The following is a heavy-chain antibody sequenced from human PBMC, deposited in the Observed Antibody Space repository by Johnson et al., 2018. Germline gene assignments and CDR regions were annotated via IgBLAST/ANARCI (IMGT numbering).Heavy chain of an antibody. Sequence: VQLVESGGGLVQPGGSLRLSCATSGFHFSTEWMSWVRQAPWKGLKWVANIKQDGSETYYVDSVAGRFTSYRDNAKNSLYLQMNTLRAEDTAVYYCAKLVVVAAYYYYYMDVWGKGTTVTVSS. V-gene: IGHV3-7*01. CDR1: GFHFSTEW. D-gene: IGHD2-15*01. J-gene: IGHJ6*03. CDR2: IKQDGSET. CDR3: AKLVVVAAYYYYYMDV.